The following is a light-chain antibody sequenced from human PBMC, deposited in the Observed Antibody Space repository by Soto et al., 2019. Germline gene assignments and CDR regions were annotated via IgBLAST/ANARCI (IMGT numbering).Light chain of an antibody. CDR1: QSISSY. Sequence: DIQMTQSPSSLSASVGDRVTITCRASQSISSYLNWYQQKPGKAPKLLIYAASSLQSGVPSRFSGSGSGTDFTLTISSLQTEDFATYSCQQSYSTPLFTFGPGNNVDIK. CDR2: AAS. J-gene: IGKJ3*01. CDR3: QQSYSTPLFT. V-gene: IGKV1-39*01.